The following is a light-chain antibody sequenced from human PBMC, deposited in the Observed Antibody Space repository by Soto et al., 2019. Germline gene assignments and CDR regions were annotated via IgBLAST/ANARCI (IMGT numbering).Light chain of an antibody. Sequence: IVLTQSPPTLSMSPGERATLSCRASQSVSSYLVWYQQKPGQAPRLLTYDASNRVTGIPARFSGSGSGTDFTLTISSLEPEDSAVYYCQQRSEWPRGVTFGQGTRLEIK. J-gene: IGKJ5*01. CDR2: DAS. CDR3: QQRSEWPRGVT. V-gene: IGKV3-11*01. CDR1: QSVSSY.